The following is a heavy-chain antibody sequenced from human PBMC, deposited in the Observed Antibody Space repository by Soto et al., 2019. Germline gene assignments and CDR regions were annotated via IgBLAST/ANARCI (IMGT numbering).Heavy chain of an antibody. Sequence: GGSVRLYSVDPGVPLSSYAMSWVRQTPGEGLEWVSGISGSGGRTYYADSVKGRFTISRDNSNNTLSLQMHILRVEDTAVYFCAKGGYYSLFDIWGQGTIVTVSS. V-gene: IGHV3-23*01. CDR1: GVPLSSYA. CDR3: AKGGYYSLFDI. J-gene: IGHJ3*02. CDR2: ISGSGGRT. D-gene: IGHD3-16*01.